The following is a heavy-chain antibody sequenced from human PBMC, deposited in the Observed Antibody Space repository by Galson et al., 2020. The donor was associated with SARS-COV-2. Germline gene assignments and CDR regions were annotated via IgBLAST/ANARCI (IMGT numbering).Heavy chain of an antibody. CDR3: AKRHRYSSARGSSGLRGGITAAASSSDSLNLSCTVSCSTMRGGSYYCC. Sequence: GESLKISCASSGFTFSRYAMHWLLQAPGQGLESVSGISARLSSTYYPGSVKGRFTISRDNSQNTLYLQMNGLRAEDTAIYYCAKRHRYSSARGSSGLRGGITAAASSSDSLNLSCTVSCSTMRGGSYYCC. D-gene: IGHD3-22*01. J-gene: IGHJ6*01. CDR2: ISARLSST. V-gene: IGHV3-23*01. CDR1: GFTFSRYA.